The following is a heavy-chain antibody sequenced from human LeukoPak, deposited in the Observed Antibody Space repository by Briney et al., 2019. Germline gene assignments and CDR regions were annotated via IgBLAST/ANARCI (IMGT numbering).Heavy chain of an antibody. CDR1: GFTFISYW. J-gene: IGHJ4*02. V-gene: IGHV3-7*01. Sequence: GGSLRLSCAASGFTFISYWMSWVRQAPGKGLEWVANIKPDGSGKFYVDSLKGRFTISRDNAKNSLYLQMNSLRAEDTAVYYCARSEAGGTYWGQGTLVTVSS. D-gene: IGHD3-16*01. CDR3: ARSEAGGTY. CDR2: IKPDGSGK.